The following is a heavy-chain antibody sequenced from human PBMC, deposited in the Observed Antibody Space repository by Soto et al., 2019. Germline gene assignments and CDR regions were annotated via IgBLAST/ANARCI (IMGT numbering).Heavy chain of an antibody. CDR1: GYSISSGYY. Sequence: SETLSLTCAVSGYSISSGYYWGWIRQSPGKGLEWIGSIYHSGSTYYNPSLKSRVIISXXXXXXQXSXKXXXVTAPDTAVYYCARLAPIAAADGMDVWGQGTTVT. D-gene: IGHD6-13*01. CDR2: IYHSGST. CDR3: ARLAPIAAADGMDV. J-gene: IGHJ6*02. V-gene: IGHV4-38-2*01.